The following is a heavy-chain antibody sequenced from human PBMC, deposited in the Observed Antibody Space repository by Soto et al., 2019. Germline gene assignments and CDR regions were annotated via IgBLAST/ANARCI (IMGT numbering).Heavy chain of an antibody. CDR1: GFTFNNNW. CDR3: ARVAQRLWFGELSPLDFDY. Sequence: GGSLRLSCAASGFTFNNNWMSWVRQAPGKGLEWVANINQDGSAKYYVASVKGRFTISRDNANNSLYLQLNSLRAEDTAVYFCARVAQRLWFGELSPLDFDYWGRGTLVTVSS. CDR2: INQDGSAK. J-gene: IGHJ4*02. D-gene: IGHD3-10*01. V-gene: IGHV3-7*01.